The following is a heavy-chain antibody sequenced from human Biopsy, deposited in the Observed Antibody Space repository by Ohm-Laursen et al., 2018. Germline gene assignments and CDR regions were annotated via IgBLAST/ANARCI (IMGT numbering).Heavy chain of an antibody. CDR2: ISHTGYT. Sequence: SETLSLTCIVSGGSFTGHYWTWIRQPPGKGLEWIGHISHTGYTSYKSSLKGRVTISLDTSRKHFSLRLTSLAAADTAVYYCARGSNEYGGLYFPHWGQGTLVTVSS. J-gene: IGHJ1*01. D-gene: IGHD4-23*01. CDR3: ARGSNEYGGLYFPH. CDR1: GGSFTGHY. V-gene: IGHV4-59*11.